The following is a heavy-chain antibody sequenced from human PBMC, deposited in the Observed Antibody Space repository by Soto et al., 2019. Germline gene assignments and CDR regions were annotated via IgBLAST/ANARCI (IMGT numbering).Heavy chain of an antibody. CDR1: GFTFSSYA. D-gene: IGHD2-15*01. CDR2: ISGSGGST. CDR3: AKSNTYCSGGSCSEYFQH. J-gene: IGHJ1*01. Sequence: GGSLRLSCAASGFTFSSYAVSWVRQAPGKGLEWVSAISGSGGSTYYADSVKGRFTISRDNSKNTLYLQMNSLRAEDTAVYCCAKSNTYCSGGSCSEYFQHWGQGTLVTVSS. V-gene: IGHV3-23*01.